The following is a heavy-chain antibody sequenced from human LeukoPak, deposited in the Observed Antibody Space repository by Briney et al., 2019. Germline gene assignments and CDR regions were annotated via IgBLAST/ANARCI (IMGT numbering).Heavy chain of an antibody. CDR1: GFTFSSYG. J-gene: IGHJ3*02. V-gene: IGHV3-30*02. CDR2: IRYDGSNK. Sequence: PGGSLRLSCAASGFTFSSYGMHWVRQAPGKGLEWVAFIRYDGSNKYYAGSVKGRFTISRDNSKNTLYLQMNSLRTEDTAVYYCAKLTVPLDAFDIWGQGTMVTVSS. CDR3: AKLTVPLDAFDI. D-gene: IGHD2-2*01.